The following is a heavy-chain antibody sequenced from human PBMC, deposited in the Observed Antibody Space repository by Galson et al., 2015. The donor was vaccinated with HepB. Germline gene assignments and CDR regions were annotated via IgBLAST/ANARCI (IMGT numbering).Heavy chain of an antibody. V-gene: IGHV1-8*01. Sequence: SVKVSCKASGYTFTSYDINWVRQATGQGLEWMGWMNPNSGNTGYAQKFQGRVTMTRNTSISTAYMELSSLRSEDTAVYYCASAPNFWSGYFEKRQYYGMDVWGQGTTVTVSS. J-gene: IGHJ6*02. CDR2: MNPNSGNT. CDR1: GYTFTSYD. CDR3: ASAPNFWSGYFEKRQYYGMDV. D-gene: IGHD3-3*01.